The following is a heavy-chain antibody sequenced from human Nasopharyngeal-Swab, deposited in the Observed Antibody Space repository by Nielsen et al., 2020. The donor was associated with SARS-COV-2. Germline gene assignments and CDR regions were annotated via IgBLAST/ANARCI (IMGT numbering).Heavy chain of an antibody. CDR2: IKRNADGGTV. Sequence: GESLKISCAASGFVFSSVWMSWVRQAPGKGLEWVGRIKRNADGGTVEYATAVRGRFSISRDDSRNTLFLQMNRLKTEDTAVYYCTTLHRTGWFWGQGTLVTVSS. J-gene: IGHJ4*02. CDR3: TTLHRTGWF. D-gene: IGHD6-19*01. V-gene: IGHV3-15*01. CDR1: GFVFSSVW.